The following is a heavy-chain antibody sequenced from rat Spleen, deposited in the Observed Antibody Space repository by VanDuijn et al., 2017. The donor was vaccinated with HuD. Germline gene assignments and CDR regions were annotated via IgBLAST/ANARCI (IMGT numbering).Heavy chain of an antibody. J-gene: IGHJ2*01. D-gene: IGHD1-9*01. CDR3: ARHGYTRYYFDY. V-gene: IGHV5-31*01. CDR1: GFTFNNYW. CDR2: ITNTGGST. Sequence: EVQLVESGGGLVQPGRSLKLSCVASGFTFNNYWMTWIRQAPGKGLEWVASITNTGGSTYYRDSVKGRFTISRDNAKSTLYLQMNSLRSEDTATYYCARHGYTRYYFDYWGQGVMVTVSS.